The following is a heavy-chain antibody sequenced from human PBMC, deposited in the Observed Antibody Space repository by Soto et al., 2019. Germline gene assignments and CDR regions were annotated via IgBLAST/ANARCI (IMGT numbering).Heavy chain of an antibody. CDR2: IIPIFGTA. CDR1: GGTFSSYA. CDR3: ARADGSGWSNWFDP. Sequence: QVQLVQSGAEVKKPESSVKASCKASGGTFSSYAISWVRQAPGQGLEWMGGIIPIFGTANYAQKFQGRVTITADESTSTAYMELSSLRSEDTAVYYCARADGSGWSNWFDPWGQGTLVTVSS. V-gene: IGHV1-69*01. J-gene: IGHJ5*02. D-gene: IGHD6-19*01.